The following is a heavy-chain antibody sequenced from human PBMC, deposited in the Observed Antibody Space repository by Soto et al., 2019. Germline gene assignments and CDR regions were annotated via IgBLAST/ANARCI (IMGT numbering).Heavy chain of an antibody. D-gene: IGHD3-16*01. CDR2: VHYSGTT. V-gene: IGHV4-39*01. J-gene: IGHJ4*02. CDR3: VRPASFGAGTWFDY. CDR1: GGSIDSSSYY. Sequence: SETLSLTCTVSGGSIDSSSYYWGWIRQSPGKGLEWVGSVHYSGTTSYNPSLNSRVTISVDKSKNQFSLRMTSMTVADTALYYCVRPASFGAGTWFDYWGQGILVTVSS.